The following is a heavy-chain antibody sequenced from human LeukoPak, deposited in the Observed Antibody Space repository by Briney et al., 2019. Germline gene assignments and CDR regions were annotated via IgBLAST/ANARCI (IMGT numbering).Heavy chain of an antibody. CDR3: ARFGYSSGSFDY. J-gene: IGHJ4*02. D-gene: IGHD6-19*01. CDR1: GFTFSTFA. CDR2: IFPSGGEI. V-gene: IGHV3-21*01. Sequence: GGSLRLSCAASGFTFSTFAMIWVRQPPGKGLEWVSSIFPSGGEIHYADSVKGRFTISRDNAKNSLYLQMNSLRAEDTAVYYCARFGYSSGSFDYWGQGTLVTVSS.